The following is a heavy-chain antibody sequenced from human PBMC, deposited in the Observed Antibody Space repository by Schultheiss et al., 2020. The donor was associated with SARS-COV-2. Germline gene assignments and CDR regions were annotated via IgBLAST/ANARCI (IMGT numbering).Heavy chain of an antibody. J-gene: IGHJ6*03. CDR3: KCSEEQDYYYYMDV. V-gene: IGHV1-69*13. D-gene: IGHD6-19*01. CDR1: GYTFTSYD. CDR2: IIPLFETA. Sequence: SVKVSCKASGYTFTSYDINWVRQATGQGLEWMGGIIPLFETANYAQKFQGRVTITADESTSTAYMELSSLRSEDTAVYYCKCSEEQDYYYYMDVWGKGTTVTVSS.